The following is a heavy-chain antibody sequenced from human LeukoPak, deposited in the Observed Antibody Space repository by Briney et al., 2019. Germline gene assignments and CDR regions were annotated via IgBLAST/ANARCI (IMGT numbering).Heavy chain of an antibody. CDR2: INHSGST. D-gene: IGHD1-7*01. J-gene: IGHJ4*02. Sequence: SETQSLTCAVYGGSFSGYYWSWIRQPPGKGLEWIGEINHSGSTNYNPSLKSRVTISGDTSKNQFSLKLSSVTAADTAVYYCAREVAGTTSRFFDYWGQGTLATVSS. V-gene: IGHV4-34*01. CDR3: AREVAGTTSRFFDY. CDR1: GGSFSGYY.